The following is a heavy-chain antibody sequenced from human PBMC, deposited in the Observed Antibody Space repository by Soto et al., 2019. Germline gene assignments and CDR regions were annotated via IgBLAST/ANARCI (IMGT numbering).Heavy chain of an antibody. CDR1: GFTFSNYA. CDR2: ISGSGGGT. Sequence: EVLLLESGGGLVQPGGSLRLSCAGSGFTFSNYAMSWVRQAPGKGLEWVSGISGSGGGTDYADSEKGRFTISRDNSKNTLYLQMNSLRAEDTAVYYCAKVGTYDFWSGYDSAFDIWGQGTMVTVSS. V-gene: IGHV3-23*01. D-gene: IGHD3-3*01. CDR3: AKVGTYDFWSGYDSAFDI. J-gene: IGHJ3*02.